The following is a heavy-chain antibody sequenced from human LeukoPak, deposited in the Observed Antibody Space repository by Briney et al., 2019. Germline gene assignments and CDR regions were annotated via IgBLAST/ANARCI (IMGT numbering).Heavy chain of an antibody. CDR2: IKKDGSEM. V-gene: IGHV3-7*01. CDR1: GLMFSSYW. J-gene: IGHJ4*02. Sequence: GGSLRLSCAASGLMFSSYWMSWVRQAPGKGLEWVANIKKDGSEMYYVDSVKGRFTISRDNAKNSLYLQMNSLRAEDTAVYYCARLRRDGYNGFDYWGQGILVTVSS. D-gene: IGHD5-24*01. CDR3: ARLRRDGYNGFDY.